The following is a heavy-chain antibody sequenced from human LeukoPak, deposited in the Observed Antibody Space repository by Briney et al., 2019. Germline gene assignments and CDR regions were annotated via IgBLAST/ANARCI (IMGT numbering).Heavy chain of an antibody. D-gene: IGHD2-2*01. CDR3: ASLGLSRYCSSTSCYWGAFDI. CDR2: IYYSGST. J-gene: IGHJ3*02. Sequence: SETLSLTCTVSGGSISSYYWSWIRQPPGKGLEWIGYIYYSGSTNHNPSLKSRVTISVDTSKNQFSLKLSSVTAADTAVYYCASLGLSRYCSSTSCYWGAFDIWGQGTMVTVSS. CDR1: GGSISSYY. V-gene: IGHV4-59*01.